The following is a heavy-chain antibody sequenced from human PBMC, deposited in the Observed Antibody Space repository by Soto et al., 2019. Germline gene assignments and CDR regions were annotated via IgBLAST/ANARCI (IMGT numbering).Heavy chain of an antibody. CDR2: ISYDGSKT. CDR1: GFTFSGYA. D-gene: IGHD1-26*01. CDR3: ATENKNWELLY. V-gene: IGHV3-30-3*01. Sequence: QVQLVESGGGVVQPGRSLRLSCAASGFTFSGYAMHWVRQAPDKGLEWVAVISYDGSKTYHADSVKGRFTISRDNSKNTLYLQMNSLRAEDTAVYYCATENKNWELLYWGQGTLVTVSS. J-gene: IGHJ4*02.